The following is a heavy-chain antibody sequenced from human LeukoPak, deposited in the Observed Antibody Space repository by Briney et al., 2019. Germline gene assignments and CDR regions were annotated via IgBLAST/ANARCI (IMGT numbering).Heavy chain of an antibody. J-gene: IGHJ4*02. V-gene: IGHV3-30*04. CDR2: IFFDGSIS. CDR3: ARWAESSGYPSDY. CDR1: EFPFNDYA. D-gene: IGHD3-22*01. Sequence: GGSLRLSCAASEFPFNDYAMHWVRQAPGKGLERGTVIFFDGSISYYADSVRGRFTISRDNSKNTLYLQMHRLRPEDTAVYYCARWAESSGYPSDYWGQGTLVTVSS.